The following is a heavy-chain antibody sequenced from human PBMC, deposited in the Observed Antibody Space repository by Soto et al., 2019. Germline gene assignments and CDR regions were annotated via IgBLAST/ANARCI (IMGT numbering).Heavy chain of an antibody. Sequence: GGSLRLSCAASGFTFSSYSMNWVRQAPGKGLEWVSSISSSSSYIYYADSVKGRFTISRDNAKNSLYLQMNSLRAEDTAVYYCARGRRLSPLLRFLEWLFDYWGQGTLVTVSS. D-gene: IGHD3-3*01. J-gene: IGHJ4*02. CDR1: GFTFSSYS. CDR2: ISSSSSYI. CDR3: ARGRRLSPLLRFLEWLFDY. V-gene: IGHV3-21*01.